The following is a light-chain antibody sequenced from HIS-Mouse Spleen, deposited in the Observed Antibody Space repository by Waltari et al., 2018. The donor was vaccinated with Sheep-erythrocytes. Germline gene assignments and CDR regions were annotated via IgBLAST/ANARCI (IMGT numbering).Light chain of an antibody. V-gene: IGLV2-11*02. CDR2: DVS. Sequence: QSALTQPRPVSGSPGQSVTISCTGTSSDVGGYNYVSWYQQHQGNAPKLMIYDVSKRPSGVPDRFSGSRSGNTASLTISGLQAEDEADYYCCSYAGSYNHVFATGTKVTVL. CDR3: CSYAGSYNHV. J-gene: IGLJ1*01. CDR1: SSDVGGYNY.